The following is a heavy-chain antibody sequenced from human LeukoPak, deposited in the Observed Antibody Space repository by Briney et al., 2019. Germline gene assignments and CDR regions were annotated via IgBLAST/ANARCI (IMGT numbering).Heavy chain of an antibody. CDR2: ISGDGSDI. V-gene: IGHV3-74*01. CDR1: GFTFSSSW. Sequence: GGSLRLSCAVSGFTFSSSWMHWVRQAPGRGLVWVSRISGDGSDIFYADSVKGRFTISRDNSKNMLYLQMNSLRAEDTAVYYCARDKGAATEERSDYWGQGTLVTVSS. CDR3: ARDKGAATEERSDY. D-gene: IGHD1-26*01. J-gene: IGHJ4*02.